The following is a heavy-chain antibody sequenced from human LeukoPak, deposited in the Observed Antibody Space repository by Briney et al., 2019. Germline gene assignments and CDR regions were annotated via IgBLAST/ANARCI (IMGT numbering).Heavy chain of an antibody. CDR2: INPNSGGT. J-gene: IGHJ6*02. Sequence: ASVKVSCKSSGYTFTGYYMYWVWQPPRQGLEWMGCINPNSGGTTYSHKSQGRVTMTRDMTITTDSLQLRGPRYADTAVYYCARDLDFRAHNCFDPWGQTPQVIGSSGMDVWGQGTTVTVSS. D-gene: IGHD1-1*01. CDR3: ARDLDFRAHNCFDPWGQTPQVIGSSGMDV. CDR1: GYTFTGYY. V-gene: IGHV1-2*02.